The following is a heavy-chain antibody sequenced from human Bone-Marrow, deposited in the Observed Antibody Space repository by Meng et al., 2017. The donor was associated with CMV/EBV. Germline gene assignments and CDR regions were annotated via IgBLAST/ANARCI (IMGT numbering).Heavy chain of an antibody. D-gene: IGHD6-13*01. Sequence: ASVKVSCKASGYTFTSYDINWVRQATGQGLEWMGWMNPNSGNTGYAQKFQGRVTITRNTSISTAYMELSSLRSEDTAVYYCVRGEPGWGSSSWFYYYYGMDVWGQGTTVTVSS. V-gene: IGHV1-8*03. CDR3: VRGEPGWGSSSWFYYYYGMDV. J-gene: IGHJ6*02. CDR2: MNPNSGNT. CDR1: GYTFTSYD.